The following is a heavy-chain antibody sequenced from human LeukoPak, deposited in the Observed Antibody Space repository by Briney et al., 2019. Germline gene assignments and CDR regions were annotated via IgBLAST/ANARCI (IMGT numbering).Heavy chain of an antibody. Sequence: GGSLRLSCAASGFTFSTYWMHWVRQAPGKGLVWVSRINSDGSSASYADAVKGRFTISRDNAENTLYLQMNSLRAEDTALYYCARYSGSYNAIDYWGQGTLVTVSS. V-gene: IGHV3-74*01. CDR1: GFTFSTYW. J-gene: IGHJ4*02. CDR2: INSDGSSA. CDR3: ARYSGSYNAIDY. D-gene: IGHD1-26*01.